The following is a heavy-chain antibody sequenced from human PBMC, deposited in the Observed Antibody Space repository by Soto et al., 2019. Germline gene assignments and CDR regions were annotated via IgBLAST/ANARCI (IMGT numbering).Heavy chain of an antibody. CDR1: GGTFSSYA. CDR3: ARDSGYYDFWSGYYKGGGYYYYYGMDV. D-gene: IGHD3-3*01. V-gene: IGHV1-69*01. Sequence: QVQLVQSGAEVKKPGSSVKVSCKASGGTFSSYAISWVRQAPGQGLEWMGGIIPIFGTANYAQKFQGRVTIPADESTSTAYMELSSLRSEDTAVYYCARDSGYYDFWSGYYKGGGYYYYYGMDVWGQGTTVTVSS. CDR2: IIPIFGTA. J-gene: IGHJ6*02.